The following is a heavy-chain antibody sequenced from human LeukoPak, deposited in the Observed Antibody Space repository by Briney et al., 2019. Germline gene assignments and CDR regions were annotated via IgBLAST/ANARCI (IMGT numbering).Heavy chain of an antibody. Sequence: PGGSLRLSCAASGFTFSSYEMNWVRQAPGKGLEWVSYISSSGSTIYYADSVKGRFTISRENAKNSLYLQMNSLRAEDTAVYYCATLVPAALGFDYWGQGTLVTVSS. J-gene: IGHJ4*02. D-gene: IGHD2-2*01. CDR1: GFTFSSYE. CDR2: ISSSGSTI. V-gene: IGHV3-48*03. CDR3: ATLVPAALGFDY.